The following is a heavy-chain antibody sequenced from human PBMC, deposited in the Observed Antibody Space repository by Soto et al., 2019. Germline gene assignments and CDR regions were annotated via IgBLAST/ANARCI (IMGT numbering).Heavy chain of an antibody. Sequence: GESMKISCKVSGYSFTSYWIGWVRQMPGKGLEWMGIIYPGDSDTRYSPSFQGQVTISADKSISTAYLQWSSLKASDTAMYYCARRRYCSSTSCYATYYYFNYWGQGTLVTFSS. CDR1: GYSFTSYW. V-gene: IGHV5-51*01. D-gene: IGHD2-2*01. CDR3: ARRRYCSSTSCYATYYYFNY. CDR2: IYPGDSDT. J-gene: IGHJ4*02.